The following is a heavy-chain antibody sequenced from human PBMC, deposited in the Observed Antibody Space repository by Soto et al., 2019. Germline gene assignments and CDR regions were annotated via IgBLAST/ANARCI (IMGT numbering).Heavy chain of an antibody. Sequence: EVQLVESGGGLVKPGGSLRLSCAASGFTFSNAWMSWVRQAPGKGLEWVGRIKSKTDGGTTDYAAPVKGRFTISRDDSKNTLYLQMNSLKTEDTAVYYCTIQGVIAVAGTYGAFDIWGQGTMVTVSS. CDR3: TIQGVIAVAGTYGAFDI. J-gene: IGHJ3*02. CDR1: GFTFSNAW. CDR2: IKSKTDGGTT. D-gene: IGHD6-19*01. V-gene: IGHV3-15*01.